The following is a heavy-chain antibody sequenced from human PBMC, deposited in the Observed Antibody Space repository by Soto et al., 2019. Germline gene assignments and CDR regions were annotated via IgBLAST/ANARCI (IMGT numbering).Heavy chain of an antibody. CDR1: GFICSSYD. V-gene: IGHV3-23*01. D-gene: IGHD2-8*02. J-gene: IGHJ3*02. CDR3: GKATATGGGSFVI. Sequence: GGSLRLSCAASGFICSSYDMSWVRQAPGKGLEWVSTILVDGRTFYVDSVKGRFTISRDSSQNTVYLQMNSLTAANTALYYCGKATATGGGSFVIGGQGTMVAVSS. CDR2: ILVDGRT.